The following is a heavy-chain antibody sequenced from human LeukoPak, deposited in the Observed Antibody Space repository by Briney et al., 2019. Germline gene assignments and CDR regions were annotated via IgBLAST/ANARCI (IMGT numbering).Heavy chain of an antibody. CDR1: GFTVSTNY. CDR2: IYSDGRT. V-gene: IGHV3-53*01. Sequence: GGSLRISCAASGFTVSTNYLSWVRQAPGKGLEWVSSIYSDGRTYYADSVKGRFTFSRDNFKNSVYLQMNSLRAEDTAVYYCTRDPTAVADRGDYWGQGTLVTVSS. CDR3: TRDPTAVADRGDY. J-gene: IGHJ4*02. D-gene: IGHD6-19*01.